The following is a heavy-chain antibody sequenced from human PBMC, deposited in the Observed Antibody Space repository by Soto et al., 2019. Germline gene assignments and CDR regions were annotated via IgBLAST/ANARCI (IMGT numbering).Heavy chain of an antibody. CDR3: ARGSGITVFGVIRPVDY. CDR2: THHSGST. J-gene: IGHJ4*02. V-gene: IGHV4-59*01. CDR1: GGSIDYYY. Sequence: QVQLQESGPGLVKPSETLSLTCTVSGGSIDYYYWSWIRQPPGKGLEWIGYTHHSGSTNYNPSLKSRVTISVDTSKNHFSLKLTSVTAADTAVYYCARGSGITVFGVIRPVDYWGQGTLVTVSS. D-gene: IGHD3-3*01.